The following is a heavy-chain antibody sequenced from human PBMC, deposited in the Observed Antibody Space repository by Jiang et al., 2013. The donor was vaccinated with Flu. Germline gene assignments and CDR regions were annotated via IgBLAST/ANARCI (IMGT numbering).Heavy chain of an antibody. CDR2: IYYTGST. CDR1: GDSISSSSYY. J-gene: IGHJ5*02. D-gene: IGHD2-21*01. CDR3: ARIIVVVNVGWFDP. V-gene: IGHV4-39*01. Sequence: PGLVKPSETLSLTCTVSGDSISSSSYYWGWIRQPPGKGLEWIGTIYYTGSTYYNPSLKSRVTMAVDTSKNQFSLNLSSVTAADTAVYYCARIIVVVNVGWFDPWGQGTLVTVSS.